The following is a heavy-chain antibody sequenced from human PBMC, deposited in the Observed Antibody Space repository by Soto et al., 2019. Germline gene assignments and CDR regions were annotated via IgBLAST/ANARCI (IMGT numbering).Heavy chain of an antibody. V-gene: IGHV4-38-2*01. J-gene: IGHJ4*02. Sequence: SETLCLTCAVSGYSISSGYYWGWIRQPPGKGLEWIGTIYYTGNTFYNPSLRTRVTISVDTSKNQLSLSLTSLTVADTAVYYCARPRWKDGIKWGRGILVTVSS. CDR3: ARPRWKDGIK. D-gene: IGHD1-20*01. CDR2: IYYTGNT. CDR1: GYSISSGYY.